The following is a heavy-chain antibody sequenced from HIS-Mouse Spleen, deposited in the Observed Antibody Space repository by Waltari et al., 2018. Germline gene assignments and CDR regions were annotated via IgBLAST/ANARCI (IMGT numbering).Heavy chain of an antibody. J-gene: IGHJ2*01. Sequence: QLQLQESGPGLVKPSETLSLTCTVPGGSDRSSIYYWGWIRQLPGKGLEWIGSIYSSGSTYYNPSLKSRVTISVDTSKTQFSLKLSSVTAADTAVYYCAREIPYSSSWYDWYFDLWGRGTLVTVSS. CDR2: IYSSGST. CDR3: AREIPYSSSWYDWYFDL. D-gene: IGHD6-13*01. CDR1: GGSDRSSIYY. V-gene: IGHV4-39*07.